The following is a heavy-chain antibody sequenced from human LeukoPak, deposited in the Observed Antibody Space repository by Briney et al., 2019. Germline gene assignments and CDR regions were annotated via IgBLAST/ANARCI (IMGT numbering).Heavy chain of an antibody. CDR2: ISGSGGST. CDR1: GFTLSTYA. CDR3: AESLPGYSYGKFDY. J-gene: IGHJ4*02. Sequence: PGGSLRLSCAASGFTLSTYAMSWVRQAPGKGLEWVSGISGSGGSTYYTDSVKGRFTISRDNSKNTLYLQMNSLRAEDTAAYYCAESLPGYSYGKFDYWGQGTLVTVS. D-gene: IGHD5-18*01. V-gene: IGHV3-23*01.